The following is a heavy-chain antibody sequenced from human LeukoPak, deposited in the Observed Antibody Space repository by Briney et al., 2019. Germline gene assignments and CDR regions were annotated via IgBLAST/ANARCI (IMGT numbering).Heavy chain of an antibody. CDR2: ISYDGSNK. CDR3: VGTMVRGVTVDY. J-gene: IGHJ4*02. D-gene: IGHD3-10*01. Sequence: GGSLRLSCAASGFTFSSYAMHWVRQAPGKGLEWVAVISYDGSNKYYADSVKGRFTISRDNSKNTLYLQMNSLRAEDTAVYYCVGTMVRGVTVDYWGQGTLVTVSS. V-gene: IGHV3-30-3*01. CDR1: GFTFSSYA.